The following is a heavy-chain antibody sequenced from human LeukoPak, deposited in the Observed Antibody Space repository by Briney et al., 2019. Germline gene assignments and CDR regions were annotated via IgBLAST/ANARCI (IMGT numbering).Heavy chain of an antibody. CDR2: MNPNSGNT. CDR1: GYTFTSYD. Sequence: ASVKVSCKASGYTFTSYDINWVRQATGQGLEWMGWMNPNSGNTGYAQKLQGRVTMTTDTSTSTAYMELRSLRSDDTAVYYCARGRSGWNYYGSGSYPLVYFDYWGQGTLVTVSS. J-gene: IGHJ4*02. D-gene: IGHD3-10*01. V-gene: IGHV1-8*01. CDR3: ARGRSGWNYYGSGSYPLVYFDY.